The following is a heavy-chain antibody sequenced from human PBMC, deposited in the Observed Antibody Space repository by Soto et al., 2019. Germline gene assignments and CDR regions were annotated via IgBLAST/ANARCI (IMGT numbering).Heavy chain of an antibody. CDR1: GFTFSSYA. D-gene: IGHD3-22*01. J-gene: IGHJ4*02. V-gene: IGHV3-23*01. CDR2: ISGSGSTI. CDR3: AKVFYYYDSSGYYYFDY. Sequence: GGSLRLSCAASGFTFSSYAVIWGRHAAFKWPEWISSISGSGSTIYYADSVKGRFTISRDNSKNTLYLQMSSLRAEDTAVYYCAKVFYYYDSSGYYYFDYWGQGTLVTVSS.